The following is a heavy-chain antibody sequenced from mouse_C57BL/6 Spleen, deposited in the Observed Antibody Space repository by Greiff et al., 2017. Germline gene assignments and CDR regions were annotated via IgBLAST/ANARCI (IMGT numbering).Heavy chain of an antibody. CDR2: ISYDGST. Sequence: DVKLLESGPGLVKPSQSLSLTCSVTGYSFTSGYYWNWIRQFPGNKLEWMGYISYDGSTNYNPSLKNRISITRDTSKNQFFLKLDSVPTDDTATYYCAREGAISYDYDGRVDYWGQGTTLTVSS. J-gene: IGHJ2*01. V-gene: IGHV3-6*01. D-gene: IGHD2-4*01. CDR3: AREGAISYDYDGRVDY. CDR1: GYSFTSGYY.